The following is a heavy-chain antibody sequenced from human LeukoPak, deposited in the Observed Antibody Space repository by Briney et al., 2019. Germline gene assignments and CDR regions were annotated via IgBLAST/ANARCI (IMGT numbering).Heavy chain of an antibody. CDR1: GYTFSNFD. CDR3: TRAIRHQLLSDY. J-gene: IGHJ4*02. V-gene: IGHV1-8*01. CDR2: MNPELGST. D-gene: IGHD5-12*01. Sequence: GASVKVSCKASGYTFSNFDITWVRQAAGQGPEWMGWMNPELGSTGYAQKFQGRVTVTRDNSKSTAYMELISLRLEDSAIYYCTRAIRHQLLSDYWGQGTLVTVSS.